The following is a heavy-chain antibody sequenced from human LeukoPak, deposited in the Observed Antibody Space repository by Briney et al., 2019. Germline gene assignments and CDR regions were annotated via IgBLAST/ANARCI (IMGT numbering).Heavy chain of an antibody. V-gene: IGHV3-21*04. CDR2: ISSSSSSI. J-gene: IGHJ4*02. Sequence: GGSLRLSCAASVFTFSRYGMNCVRRAPGKGREWVSSISSSSSSIYYADSVKGRFTISRDNAKNSLYLQMNSLRAEDTAVYYCASGPIIAVAGTGYWGQGTLVTVSS. CDR1: VFTFSRYG. D-gene: IGHD6-19*01. CDR3: ASGPIIAVAGTGY.